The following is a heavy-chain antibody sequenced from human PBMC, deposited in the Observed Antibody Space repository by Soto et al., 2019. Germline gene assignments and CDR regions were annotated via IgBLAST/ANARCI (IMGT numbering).Heavy chain of an antibody. CDR1: GGSISSGGYY. CDR3: ARGRYDSSGDYYDY. CDR2: IYYSGST. D-gene: IGHD3-22*01. V-gene: IGHV4-31*03. Sequence: SETLSLTCTVSGGSISSGGYYWSWIRQHPGKGLEWIGYIYYSGSTYYNPSLKSRVTISVDTSKNQFSLKLSSVTAADTAVYYCARGRYDSSGDYYDYWGQGTLVTVSS. J-gene: IGHJ4*02.